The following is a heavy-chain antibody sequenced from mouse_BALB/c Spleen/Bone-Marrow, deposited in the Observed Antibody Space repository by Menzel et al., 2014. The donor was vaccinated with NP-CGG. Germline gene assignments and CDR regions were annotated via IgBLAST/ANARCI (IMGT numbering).Heavy chain of an antibody. CDR2: VNPYNGGT. V-gene: IGHV1-19*01. CDR3: ARGNYYGNWFAY. D-gene: IGHD2-1*01. J-gene: IGHJ3*01. CDR1: GYTFTDYY. Sequence: DVQLQESGPELVKPGASVKMSCKASGYTFTDYYIGRVNPYNGGTSYNQKFKGKATLTVDKSSSTAYMELNSLTSEDSAVYYCARGNYYGNWFAYWGQGTLVTVSA.